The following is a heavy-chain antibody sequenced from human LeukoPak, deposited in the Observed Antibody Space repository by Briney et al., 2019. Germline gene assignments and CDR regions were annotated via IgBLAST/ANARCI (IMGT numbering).Heavy chain of an antibody. D-gene: IGHD6-13*01. CDR3: ASRISSSFDY. CDR1: GGSISRSSYY. CDR2: IYYSGST. V-gene: IGHV4-39*01. Sequence: SETLSLTCTVSGGSISRSSYYWGWIRQPPGKGLEWIGSIYYSGSTYYNPSLKSRVTISVDTSKNQFSLKLSSVTAADTAVYYCASRISSSFDYWGQGTLVTVSS. J-gene: IGHJ4*02.